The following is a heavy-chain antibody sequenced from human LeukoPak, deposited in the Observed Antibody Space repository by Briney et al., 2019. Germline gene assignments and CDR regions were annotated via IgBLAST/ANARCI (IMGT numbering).Heavy chain of an antibody. CDR2: IYYSGST. D-gene: IGHD3-16*01. Sequence: SGTLSLTCTVSGGSISSSSYYWGWIRQPPGKGLEWIGSIYYSGSTYYNPSLKSRVTISVDTSKNQFSLKLSSVTAADTAVYYCARQKRPNDPQLWYFDYWGQGTLVTVSS. J-gene: IGHJ4*02. V-gene: IGHV4-39*01. CDR1: GGSISSSSYY. CDR3: ARQKRPNDPQLWYFDY.